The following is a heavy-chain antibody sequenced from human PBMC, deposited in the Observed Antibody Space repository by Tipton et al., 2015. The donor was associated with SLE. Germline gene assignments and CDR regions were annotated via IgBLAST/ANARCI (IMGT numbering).Heavy chain of an antibody. J-gene: IGHJ6*03. CDR3: AGRGYYYYYMDV. Sequence: TLSLTCAVYGGSFSGYYWSWIRQPPGKGLEWIGEINHSGSTNYNPSLKSRVTISVDTSKNQFSLKLSSVTAADTAAYYCAGRGYYYYYMDVWGKGTTVTVSS. V-gene: IGHV4-34*01. CDR1: GGSFSGYY. CDR2: INHSGST.